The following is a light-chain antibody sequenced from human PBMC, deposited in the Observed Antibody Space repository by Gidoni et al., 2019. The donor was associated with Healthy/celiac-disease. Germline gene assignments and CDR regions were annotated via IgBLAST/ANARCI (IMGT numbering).Light chain of an antibody. J-gene: IGKJ3*01. CDR1: LGISSY. V-gene: IGKV1-8*01. CDR3: QQYYSYPPFT. Sequence: AIRMTQSPSSLSASTGDRVTITCLASLGISSYLAWYQQKPGKAPKLLIYAASTLQSGVPSRFSGSGSGTDFTLTISCLQSEDFATYYCQQYYSYPPFTFGPGTKVEIK. CDR2: AAS.